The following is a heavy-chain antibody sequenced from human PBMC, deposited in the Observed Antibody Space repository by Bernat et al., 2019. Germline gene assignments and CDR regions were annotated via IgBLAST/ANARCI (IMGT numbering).Heavy chain of an antibody. D-gene: IGHD4-17*01. Sequence: EVQLLESGGGLVQPGGSLRLSCAASGFTFSSYAMSWVRQAPGKGLEWVSAISGSGGSTYYADSVKGRFTISRDNSKNTLYLQMNSLSAEDTAVYYCAKDDYGDPYYFDYWGQGTLVTVSS. CDR2: ISGSGGST. CDR3: AKDDYGDPYYFDY. J-gene: IGHJ4*02. CDR1: GFTFSSYA. V-gene: IGHV3-23*01.